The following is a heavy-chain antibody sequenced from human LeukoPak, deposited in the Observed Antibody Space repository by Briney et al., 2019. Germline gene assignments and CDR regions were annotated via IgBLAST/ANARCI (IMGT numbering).Heavy chain of an antibody. CDR1: GFTVSRNY. V-gene: IGHV3-53*01. Sequence: GGSLRLSCAASGFTVSRNYMTWVRQAPGKGLEWVSVIYSGGSTYYADSVKGRFTISRDTSKNTLYLQMNTLRVEDTAVYYCAKAWPAAGTFDSWGQGSLVTVSS. D-gene: IGHD6-13*01. CDR2: IYSGGST. J-gene: IGHJ4*02. CDR3: AKAWPAAGTFDS.